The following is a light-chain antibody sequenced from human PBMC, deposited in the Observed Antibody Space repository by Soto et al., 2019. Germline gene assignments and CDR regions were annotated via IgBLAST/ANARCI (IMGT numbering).Light chain of an antibody. J-gene: IGLJ1*01. V-gene: IGLV7-46*01. CDR3: LLSYSGARPYV. Sequence: QAVVTQEPSLTVSPGGTVTLTCGSSTGAVTSGHYPYWFQQKPGQAPRTLIYDTSNKHSRTPARFSGSLLGGKAALTLSGAQPEDEAEYYCLLSYSGARPYVFGTGTKLTVL. CDR1: TGAVTSGHY. CDR2: DTS.